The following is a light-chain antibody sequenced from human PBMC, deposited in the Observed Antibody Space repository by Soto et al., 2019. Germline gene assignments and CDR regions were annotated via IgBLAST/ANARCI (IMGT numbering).Light chain of an antibody. CDR3: AAWDDRLKRVL. CDR1: TSNIGAGYD. CDR2: ADS. Sequence: QSVLTQPPSVSGAPGQRVTISCTGSTSNIGAGYDVHWYQQKDPRAAPKLLIYADSNRPSGAPDRFSGSKSGTSASLAISGLQSEDEGDYYCAAWDDRLKRVLFGGGTKVTVL. J-gene: IGLJ3*02. V-gene: IGLV1-40*01.